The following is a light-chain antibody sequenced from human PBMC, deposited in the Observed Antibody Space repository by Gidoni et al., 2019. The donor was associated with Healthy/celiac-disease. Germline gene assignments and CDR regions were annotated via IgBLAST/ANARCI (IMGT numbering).Light chain of an antibody. CDR2: AAS. CDR3: QQYYSYPSYT. V-gene: IGKV1-8*01. Sequence: AIRMMQSPSAFSASTGDRVTTTCRASQGIGSYLAWYQQKPGKAPKLLIYAASTLQSGVPSRFSVSRSGTDFTLTISCLQSEYFATYYCQQYYSYPSYTFGQGTKLEIK. CDR1: QGIGSY. J-gene: IGKJ2*01.